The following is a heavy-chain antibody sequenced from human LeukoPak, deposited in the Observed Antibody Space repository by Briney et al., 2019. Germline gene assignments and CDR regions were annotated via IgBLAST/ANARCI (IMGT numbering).Heavy chain of an antibody. CDR2: INPSSGGT. Sequence: ASVKVSCKASGYTFTGYYMHWVRQAPGQGREWMGWINPSSGGTNYAQKFQGRVTMTRDTSISTAYMELSRLRSDDTAVYYCARGGAVAAPWGFDYWGQGTLVTVSS. D-gene: IGHD6-19*01. CDR1: GYTFTGYY. CDR3: ARGGAVAAPWGFDY. V-gene: IGHV1-2*02. J-gene: IGHJ4*02.